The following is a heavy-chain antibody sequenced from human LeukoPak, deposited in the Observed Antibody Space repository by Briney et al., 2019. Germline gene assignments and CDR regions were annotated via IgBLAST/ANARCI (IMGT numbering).Heavy chain of an antibody. J-gene: IGHJ6*02. CDR2: IHQSGST. CDR3: ARDVRGYCGGDCYSVYGMDV. D-gene: IGHD2-21*02. CDR1: AGSISSDDYY. V-gene: IGHV4-30-2*01. Sequence: PSETLSLTCSVSAGSISSDDYYWSWIRQPPGKGLEWIGYIHQSGSTYYNLSLKSRVTISVDRSKNQFSLKLSSVTAADTAVYYCARDVRGYCGGDCYSVYGMDVWGQGTTVTVSS.